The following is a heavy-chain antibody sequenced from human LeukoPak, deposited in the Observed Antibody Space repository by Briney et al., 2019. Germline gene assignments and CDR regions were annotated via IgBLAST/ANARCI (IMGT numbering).Heavy chain of an antibody. J-gene: IGHJ4*02. Sequence: SETLSLTCTVSGASVSSESYYWSWIRQPPGKGLEWIERIYTSGSTNYNPSLKSRVTMSVDTSKNQFSLKLSSVTAEDTAVYYCAREGTYDSSGYYYFDYWGQGTLVTVSS. CDR1: GASVSSESYY. V-gene: IGHV4-61*01. CDR3: AREGTYDSSGYYYFDY. D-gene: IGHD3-22*01. CDR2: IYTSGST.